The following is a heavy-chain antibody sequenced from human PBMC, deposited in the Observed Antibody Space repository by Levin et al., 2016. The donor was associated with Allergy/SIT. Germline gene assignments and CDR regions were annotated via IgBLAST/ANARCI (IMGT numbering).Heavy chain of an antibody. CDR2: INHSGST. V-gene: IGHV4-34*01. J-gene: IGHJ4*02. CDR1: GGSFSGYN. Sequence: SETLSLTCAVYGGSFSGYNWSWIRQPPGKGLEWIGEINHSGSTNYNPSLKSRVTISVDTSKNQFSLKLSSVTAADTAVYFCARGSKASPFYFDSWGQGTLLTVSS. CDR3: ARGSKASPFYFDS.